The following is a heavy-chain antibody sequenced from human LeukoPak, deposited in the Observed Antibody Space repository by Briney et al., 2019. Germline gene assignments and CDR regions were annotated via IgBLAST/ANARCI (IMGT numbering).Heavy chain of an antibody. V-gene: IGHV4-31*03. CDR3: ARWFGSGRKWFDP. CDR2: IYYSGST. J-gene: IGHJ5*02. D-gene: IGHD3-10*01. Sequence: PSETLSLTCTVSGGSISSGGYYWSWIRQHPGKGLEWIGYIYYSGSTYYNPSLKSRVTISVDTSKNQFSLKLSSVTAADTAVYYCARWFGSGRKWFDPWGRGTLVTVSS. CDR1: GGSISSGGYY.